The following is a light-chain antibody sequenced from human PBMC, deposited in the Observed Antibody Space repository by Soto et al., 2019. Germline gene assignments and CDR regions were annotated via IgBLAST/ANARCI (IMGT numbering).Light chain of an antibody. CDR2: KNN. V-gene: IGLV1-44*01. J-gene: IGLJ2*01. Sequence: QSVLTQPPSASGTPGQRVTISCSGSSSNIGSNTVNWYQQLPRTAPKFLIYKNNQRPSGVPDRFSGSKSGTSASLAISGLQSEDQADYYCVAWDDSLNGVLFGGGTKLTVL. CDR1: SSNIGSNT. CDR3: VAWDDSLNGVL.